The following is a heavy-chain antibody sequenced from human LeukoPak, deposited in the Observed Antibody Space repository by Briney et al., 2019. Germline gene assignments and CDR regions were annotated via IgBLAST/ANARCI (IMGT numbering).Heavy chain of an antibody. Sequence: ASVKVSCKASGYTFSNYYIHWVRQSPGQGLEWMGWINTKGASTKYAQKFQGRVTMTRDTSINTVYMELSRLTSDDTAIYYCARDAEYGSGSMWLLDPWGQGTQVTVSS. D-gene: IGHD3-10*01. CDR2: INTKGAST. V-gene: IGHV1-2*02. CDR3: ARDAEYGSGSMWLLDP. J-gene: IGHJ5*02. CDR1: GYTFSNYY.